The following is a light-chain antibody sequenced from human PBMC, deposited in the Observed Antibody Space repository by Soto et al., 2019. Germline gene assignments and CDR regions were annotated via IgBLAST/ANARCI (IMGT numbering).Light chain of an antibody. CDR1: EDISSY. J-gene: IGKJ1*01. CDR3: QQYSSYPLT. V-gene: IGKV1-8*01. Sequence: AIRMTQSPSSFSASTGDRVTITCRASEDISSYLAWYQQKPGKAPKLLISAASTLENEVPSRFRCSASGTECTLTISFLQSEEFAIYFCQQYSSYPLTFGQGTKLEMK. CDR2: AAS.